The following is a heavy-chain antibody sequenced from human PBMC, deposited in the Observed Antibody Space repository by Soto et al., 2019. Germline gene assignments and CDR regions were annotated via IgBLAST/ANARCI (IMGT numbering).Heavy chain of an antibody. J-gene: IGHJ4*02. CDR2: ISSNGGST. CDR3: VKDQKYYDSSGYYNYFDY. Sequence: LRLSCSASGFTFSSYAMHWVRQAPGKGLEYVSAISSNGGSTYYADSVKGRFTISRDNSKNTLYLQMSSLRAEDTAVYYCVKDQKYYDSSGYYNYFDYWGQGTLVTVSS. D-gene: IGHD3-22*01. V-gene: IGHV3-64D*06. CDR1: GFTFSSYA.